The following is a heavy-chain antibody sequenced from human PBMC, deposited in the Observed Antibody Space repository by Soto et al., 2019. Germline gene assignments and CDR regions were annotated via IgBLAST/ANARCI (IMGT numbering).Heavy chain of an antibody. CDR3: AKGSAPGRPYYFDS. Sequence: PGGALRLACAACGVTLRNFVIAWVLKAPGKGLEWVSAISGGSDGTYYADSVKGRFTIFRDNSKNTLYLQMNSLRVEDTGTYYCAKGSAPGRPYYFDSWGQGSLVTVSS. J-gene: IGHJ4*02. CDR2: ISGGSDGT. D-gene: IGHD6-6*01. V-gene: IGHV3-23*01. CDR1: GVTLRNFV.